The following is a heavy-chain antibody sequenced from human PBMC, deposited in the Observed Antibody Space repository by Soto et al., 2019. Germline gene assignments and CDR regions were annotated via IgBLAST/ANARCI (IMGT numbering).Heavy chain of an antibody. J-gene: IGHJ4*02. CDR1: GFTFSNAW. CDR2: SKSNTDGGTT. D-gene: IGHD6-19*01. Sequence: GSLRLSCAASGFTFSNAWMSWVRQAPGRGLEWVGRSKSNTDGGTTDYAAPVKGRFAISRDDSNSILYLEMNSLRSEDTAVYYCTTVDAVVLNWGQGLLVTVSS. V-gene: IGHV3-15*01. CDR3: TTVDAVVLN.